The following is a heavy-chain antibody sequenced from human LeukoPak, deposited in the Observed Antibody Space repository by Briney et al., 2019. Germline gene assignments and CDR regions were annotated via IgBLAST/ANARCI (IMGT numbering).Heavy chain of an antibody. V-gene: IGHV3-30*18. CDR2: ISYDGSNK. CDR1: GFTFSSYG. Sequence: GRFLRLSCAASGFTFSSYGMHWVRQAPGKGLEWVAVISYDGSNKYYADSVKGRFTISRDNSKNTLYLQMNSLRAEDTAVHYCAKTPGPTMVRGIFDYWGQGTLVTVSS. D-gene: IGHD3-10*01. CDR3: AKTPGPTMVRGIFDY. J-gene: IGHJ4*02.